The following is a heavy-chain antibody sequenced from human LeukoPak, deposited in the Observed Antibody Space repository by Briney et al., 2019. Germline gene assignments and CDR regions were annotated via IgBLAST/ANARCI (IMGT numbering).Heavy chain of an antibody. CDR1: GGSISSSSYY. CDR2: IYYSGST. V-gene: IGHV4-39*01. Sequence: SETLSLTCTVSGGSISSSSYYWGWIRQPPGKGLEWIGSIYYSGSTYYNPSLKSRVTISVDTSKNQFSLKLSSVTAADTAVYYCARRWFGELLVHFGYWGQGTLVTVSS. CDR3: ARRWFGELLVHFGY. J-gene: IGHJ4*02. D-gene: IGHD3-10*01.